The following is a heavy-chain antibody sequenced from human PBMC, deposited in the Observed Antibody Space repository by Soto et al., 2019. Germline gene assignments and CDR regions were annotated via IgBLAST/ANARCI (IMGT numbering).Heavy chain of an antibody. V-gene: IGHV4-59*01. Sequence: SETLSLTCTVSGGSISRYYWSWIRQPPGKGLEWIGYIYYSGSTNYNPSLKSRVTISVDTSKNQFSLKLSSVTAADTAVYYCARDSCGGDCYFYYWGQGTLVTVSS. D-gene: IGHD2-21*01. CDR3: ARDSCGGDCYFYY. CDR1: GGSISRYY. CDR2: IYYSGST. J-gene: IGHJ4*02.